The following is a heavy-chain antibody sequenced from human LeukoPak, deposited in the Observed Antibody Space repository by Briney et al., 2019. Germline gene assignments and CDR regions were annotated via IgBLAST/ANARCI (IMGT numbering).Heavy chain of an antibody. Sequence: GGSLRLSCAASGFTLSNAWMSWVRQAPGKGLEWVGRIKSKTDGGTTDYAAPVKGRFTISRDDSKNTLYLQMNSLKTEDTAVYYCSRFYGDYYYYYGMDVWGQGTTVTVSS. J-gene: IGHJ6*02. V-gene: IGHV3-15*01. CDR2: IKSKTDGGTT. CDR1: GFTLSNAW. CDR3: SRFYGDYYYYYGMDV. D-gene: IGHD4-17*01.